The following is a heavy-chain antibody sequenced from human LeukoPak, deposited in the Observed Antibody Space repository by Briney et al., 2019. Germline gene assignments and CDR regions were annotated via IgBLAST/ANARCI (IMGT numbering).Heavy chain of an antibody. J-gene: IGHJ5*02. Sequence: KPGGSLRLSCAASGFTFSSYSMNWVRQAPGKGLEWVSSISSSSSHIYYADSVKGRFTISRDNAKNSLYLQMNSLRAEDTAVYYCARAGDFWSGYYLDWFDPWGQGTLVTVSS. CDR2: ISSSSSHI. CDR3: ARAGDFWSGYYLDWFDP. CDR1: GFTFSSYS. D-gene: IGHD3-3*01. V-gene: IGHV3-21*01.